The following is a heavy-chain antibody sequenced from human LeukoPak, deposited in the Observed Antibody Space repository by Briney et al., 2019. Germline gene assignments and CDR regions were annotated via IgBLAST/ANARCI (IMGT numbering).Heavy chain of an antibody. J-gene: IGHJ4*02. V-gene: IGHV4-31*03. CDR3: AREGSSGWTGSY. D-gene: IGHD6-19*01. CDR2: IYYSGST. Sequence: SETLSLTCTVSGGSISSGGYYWSWNRQHPGKGLEWIGYIYYSGSTYYNPSPKSRVTISVDTSKNQFSLKLSSVTAADTAVYYCAREGSSGWTGSYWGQGTLVTVSS. CDR1: GGSISSGGYY.